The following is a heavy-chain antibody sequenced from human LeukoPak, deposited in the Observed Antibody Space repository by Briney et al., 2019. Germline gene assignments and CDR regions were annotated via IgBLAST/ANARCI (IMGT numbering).Heavy chain of an antibody. V-gene: IGHV4-4*07. CDR1: GGSISSYY. D-gene: IGHD3-22*01. CDR2: IYTSGST. Sequence: SETLSLTCTVSGGSISSYYWSWIRQPAGKGLEWIGRIYTSGSTNYNPSLKSRVTMSVDTSKNQFSLKLSSVTAADTAVYYCARGSSVYYDSNAFDIWGQGTMVTVSS. J-gene: IGHJ3*02. CDR3: ARGSSVYYDSNAFDI.